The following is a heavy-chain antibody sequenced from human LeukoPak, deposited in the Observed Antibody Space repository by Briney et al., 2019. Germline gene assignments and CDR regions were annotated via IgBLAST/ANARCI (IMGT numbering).Heavy chain of an antibody. V-gene: IGHV3-11*01. D-gene: IGHD3-22*01. Sequence: GGSLRLSCAASGFTSSDYYMSWIRQAPGKGLEWVSYISSSGSTIYYADSVKGRFTISRDNAKNSLYLQMNSLRAEDTAVYYCASLDSSGYKALDPWGQGTLVTVSS. CDR3: ASLDSSGYKALDP. CDR1: GFTSSDYY. J-gene: IGHJ5*02. CDR2: ISSSGSTI.